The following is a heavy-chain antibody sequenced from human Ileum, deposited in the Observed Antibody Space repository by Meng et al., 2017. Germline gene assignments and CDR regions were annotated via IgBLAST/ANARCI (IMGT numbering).Heavy chain of an antibody. D-gene: IGHD6-19*01. CDR3: AGRYSSGWYVH. CDR2: IYAGGTT. CDR1: GFTVSSNY. V-gene: IGHV3-53*02. J-gene: IGHJ5*02. Sequence: EWRLVETGGGLVRPGESLNLSCAASGFTVSSNYISWVRQAPGKGLEWVSVIYAGGTTYYADSVKGRFTISRDDSKNTVFLQMNSLRGEDTAVYYCAGRYSSGWYVHWGQGTLVTVSS.